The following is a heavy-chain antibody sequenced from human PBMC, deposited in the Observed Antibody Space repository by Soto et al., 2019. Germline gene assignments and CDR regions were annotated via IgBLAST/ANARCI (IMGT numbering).Heavy chain of an antibody. CDR1: GYTFTGYY. D-gene: IGHD6-13*01. CDR3: ARDQIANSSSSVNWFDP. CDR2: INPNSGGT. J-gene: IGHJ5*02. Sequence: ASVKVSCKASGYTFTGYYMHWVRQAPGQGLEWMGWINPNSGGTNYAQKFQGWVTMTRDTSISTAYMELSRLRSDDTAVYYCARDQIANSSSSVNWFDPWGQGTLVTVSS. V-gene: IGHV1-2*04.